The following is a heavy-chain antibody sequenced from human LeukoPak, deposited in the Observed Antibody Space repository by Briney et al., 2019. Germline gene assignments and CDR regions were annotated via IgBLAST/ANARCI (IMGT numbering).Heavy chain of an antibody. Sequence: GGSLRLSCAASGFTFSSYGMHWVRQAPGKGLEWVAVIWYDGSNKYYADSVKGRFTISRDNSKNTLYLQMNSLRAEDTAVYYCARDYYGSSGYYSEYFQHWGQGTLVTVSS. CDR1: GFTFSSYG. CDR3: ARDYYGSSGYYSEYFQH. V-gene: IGHV3-33*01. J-gene: IGHJ1*01. D-gene: IGHD3-22*01. CDR2: IWYDGSNK.